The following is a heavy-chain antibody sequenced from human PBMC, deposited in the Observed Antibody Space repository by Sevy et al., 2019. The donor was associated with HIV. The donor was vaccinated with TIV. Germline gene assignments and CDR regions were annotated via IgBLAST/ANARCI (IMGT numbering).Heavy chain of an antibody. CDR1: GGSITSLY. V-gene: IGHV4-59*08. CDR2: IYYNGHI. J-gene: IGHJ4*02. Sequence: SETLSLTCTVSGGSITSLYWNWIRQPPGKGLEWIANIYYNGHINYNPSLKSWVTLSLDTSKNPFSLRLGSVTAADTAMYYCAGENAWGRGYSWGQGTLVTVSS. D-gene: IGHD1-26*01. CDR3: AGENAWGRGYS.